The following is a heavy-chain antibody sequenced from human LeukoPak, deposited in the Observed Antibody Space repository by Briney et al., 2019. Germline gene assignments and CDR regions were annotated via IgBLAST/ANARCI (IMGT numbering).Heavy chain of an antibody. V-gene: IGHV4-34*01. CDR1: GGSFSVYY. J-gene: IGHJ4*02. D-gene: IGHD3-22*01. CDR3: ARVGGTYYYDSSGPQGDY. CDR2: NNHSGNN. Sequence: PSETLSLICAVYGGSFSVYYWSWIRQPPGRGLEWIGENNHSGNNNYNPSLKSRVTISVDTSKNQFSLKLSYVTAADTAVYYCARVGGTYYYDSSGPQGDYWGQGTLVTVSS.